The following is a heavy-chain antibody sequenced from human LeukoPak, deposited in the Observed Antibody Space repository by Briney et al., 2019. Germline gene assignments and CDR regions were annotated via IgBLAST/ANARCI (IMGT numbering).Heavy chain of an antibody. V-gene: IGHV3-30*18. CDR2: ISYDGSNK. Sequence: AGGSLRLSCAASGFTFSSYGMHWVRQAPGKGLEWVAVISYDGSNKYYADSVKGRFTISRDNSKNTLYLQMNSLRAEDTAVYYCAKDLYLKVSVPATATDYWGQGTLVTVSS. D-gene: IGHD2-2*01. J-gene: IGHJ4*02. CDR3: AKDLYLKVSVPATATDY. CDR1: GFTFSSYG.